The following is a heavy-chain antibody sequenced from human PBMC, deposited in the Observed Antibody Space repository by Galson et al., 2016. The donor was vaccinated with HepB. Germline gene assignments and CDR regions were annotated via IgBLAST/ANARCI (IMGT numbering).Heavy chain of an antibody. CDR3: ARDGGVKSGGDY. CDR1: GFTVSHNY. CDR2: IYSNGVT. V-gene: IGHV3-53*01. D-gene: IGHD2-8*02. Sequence: SLRLSCAASGFTVSHNYMRWVRQAPGKGLEWVALIYSNGVTDYVDPVRGRFTISRDNSKNTLFLRMSSLRADDTAVYYCARDGGVKSGGDYWGQGTLVTVSS. J-gene: IGHJ4*02.